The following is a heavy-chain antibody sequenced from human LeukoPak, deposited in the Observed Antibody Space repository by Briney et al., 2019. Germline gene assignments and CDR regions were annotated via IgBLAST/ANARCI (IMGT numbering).Heavy chain of an antibody. D-gene: IGHD2-15*01. Sequence: PGGSLRLSCAASGFTFSSYEMNWVRQAPGKGLECVSYISSSGSTIYYADSVKGRFTISRDNAKNSLYLQMNSLRAEDTAVYYCARDQGVAATPDDYWGQGTLVTVSS. J-gene: IGHJ4*02. CDR3: ARDQGVAATPDDY. V-gene: IGHV3-48*03. CDR1: GFTFSSYE. CDR2: ISSSGSTI.